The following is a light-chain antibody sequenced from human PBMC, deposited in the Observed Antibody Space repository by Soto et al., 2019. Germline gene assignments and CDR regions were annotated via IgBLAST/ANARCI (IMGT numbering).Light chain of an antibody. CDR3: QQSYSPPPIP. J-gene: IGKJ5*01. CDR2: DGS. V-gene: IGKV1-39*01. Sequence: DIQITQSPSSLSASAGDRVTITCRASQSIGRFLNWYQQKPGKAPTLLIYDGSSLQSGVPSRFSGSGSGTDFTLTISSLQPEDFATYYCQQSYSPPPIPFGQGTRLEI. CDR1: QSIGRF.